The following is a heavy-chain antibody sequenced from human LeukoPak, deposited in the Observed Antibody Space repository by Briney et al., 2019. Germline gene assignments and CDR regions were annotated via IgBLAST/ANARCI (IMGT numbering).Heavy chain of an antibody. CDR1: GGSISSYY. V-gene: IGHV4-59*01. CDR3: ARDRSGGYDWFDP. D-gene: IGHD5-18*01. J-gene: IGHJ5*02. CDR2: IYYSGST. Sequence: SETLSLTCTVSGGSISSYYWSWIRQPPGKGLEWIGYIYYSGSTNYNPSLKSRVTISVDTSKNQFSLKLSSVTAADTAVYYCARDRSGGYDWFDPWGQGTLVTVSS.